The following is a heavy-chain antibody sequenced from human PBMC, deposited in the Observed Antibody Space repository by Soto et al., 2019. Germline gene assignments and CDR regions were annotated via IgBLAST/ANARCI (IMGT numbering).Heavy chain of an antibody. CDR3: ARAGVATITGYYYYMDV. V-gene: IGHV3-11*01. CDR2: ISSSGSTI. Sequence: TGGSLRLSCAASGFTFSDYYMSWIRQAPGKGLEWVSYISSSGSTIYYADSVKGRFTISRDNAKNSLYLQMNSLRAEDTAVYYFARAGVATITGYYYYMDVWGKGTTVTVSS. D-gene: IGHD5-12*01. CDR1: GFTFSDYY. J-gene: IGHJ6*03.